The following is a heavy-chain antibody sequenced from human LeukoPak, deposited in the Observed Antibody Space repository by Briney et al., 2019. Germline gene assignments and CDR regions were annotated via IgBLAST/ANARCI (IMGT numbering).Heavy chain of an antibody. D-gene: IGHD3-16*01. J-gene: IGHJ4*02. CDR2: IYSDGTI. CDR3: AREVGGGASGQ. V-gene: IGHV3-66*01. CDR1: GFTVSSNY. Sequence: GGSLRLSCAASGFTVSSNYMSWVRQVPGKGLEWVSVIYSDGTISYADSVKGRFTISKDNSENTLYLQMNSLRVEDTAVYYCAREVGGGASGQWGQGTLVTVSS.